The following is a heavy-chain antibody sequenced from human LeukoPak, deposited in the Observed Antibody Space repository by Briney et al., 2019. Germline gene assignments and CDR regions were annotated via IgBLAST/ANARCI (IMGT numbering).Heavy chain of an antibody. D-gene: IGHD3-10*01. CDR2: ISRNSATI. CDR1: GFIFDDYA. V-gene: IGHV3-9*01. Sequence: GGSLRLSCAASGFIFDDYAIHWVRQVPGKGLEWVSGISRNSATIGYADSVKGRFTVSRDSAKNSLYLQMNSLRPEDTALYYCAKDMETSGSYSNLFDSWGQGTLVTVSS. J-gene: IGHJ4*02. CDR3: AKDMETSGSYSNLFDS.